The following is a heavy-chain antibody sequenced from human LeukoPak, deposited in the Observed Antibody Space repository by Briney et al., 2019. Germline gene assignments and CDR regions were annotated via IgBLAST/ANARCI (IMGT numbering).Heavy chain of an antibody. J-gene: IGHJ4*02. CDR1: GFTFSSYG. V-gene: IGHV3-30*02. CDR3: AKDRYYYDSSGYFQCAY. D-gene: IGHD3-22*01. Sequence: PGGSLRLSCAASGFTFSSYGMHWVRQAPGKGLEWVAFIRYDGSNKYYADSVKGRFTISRDNSKNTLYLQMNSLRAEDTAVCYCAKDRYYYDSSGYFQCAYWGQGTLVTVSS. CDR2: IRYDGSNK.